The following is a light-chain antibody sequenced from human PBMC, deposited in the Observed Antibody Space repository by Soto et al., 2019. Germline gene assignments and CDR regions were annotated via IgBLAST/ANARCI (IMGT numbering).Light chain of an antibody. V-gene: IGLV2-14*03. Sequence: QSVLTQPASVSGSPGQSITISCTGTSSDIGGHDDVSWYQQHPGKVPKLLIYGVTDRPSGVSNRFSGSKSGNVASLTISGLQAEDEADYYCSSYTGSSTLYVFGTGTKVTVL. CDR2: GVT. CDR1: SSDIGGHDD. CDR3: SSYTGSSTLYV. J-gene: IGLJ1*01.